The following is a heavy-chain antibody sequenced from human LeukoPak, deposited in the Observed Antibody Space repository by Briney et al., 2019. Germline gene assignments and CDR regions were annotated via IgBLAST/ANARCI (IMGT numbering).Heavy chain of an antibody. Sequence: PSETLSLTCTVSGYSISSGYYWGWIRQPPGKGLEWIGSIYHSGSTYYNPSLKSRVTISVDTSKNQFSLKLSSVTAADTAVYYCARVELTMVRGVMYFDYWGQGTLVTVSS. J-gene: IGHJ4*02. V-gene: IGHV4-38-2*02. D-gene: IGHD3-10*01. CDR1: GYSISSGYY. CDR2: IYHSGST. CDR3: ARVELTMVRGVMYFDY.